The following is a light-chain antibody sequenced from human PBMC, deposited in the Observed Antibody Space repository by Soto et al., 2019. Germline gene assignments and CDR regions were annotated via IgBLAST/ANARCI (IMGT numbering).Light chain of an antibody. V-gene: IGLV6-57*04. CDR1: SGSIASNY. CDR2: EDN. Sequence: KFMLTQPHSVSESPGKTVTISCTRSSGSIASNYVQWFQQRPGSAPTTVIYEDNQRPSGVPDRFSGSIDSSSNSASLTISGLKTEDEADYYCQSYDSSSRVFGGGTQLTVL. J-gene: IGLJ3*02. CDR3: QSYDSSSRV.